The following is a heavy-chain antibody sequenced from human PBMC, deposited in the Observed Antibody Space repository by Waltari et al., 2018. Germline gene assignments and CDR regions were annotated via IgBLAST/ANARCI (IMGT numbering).Heavy chain of an antibody. J-gene: IGHJ6*02. CDR2: ISAYNGNT. D-gene: IGHD3-3*01. V-gene: IGHV1-18*01. CDR1: GYTFTSYG. Sequence: QVQLVQSGAEVKKPGASVKVSCKASGYTFTSYGIRWVRQAPGQGLEWMGWISAYNGNTNYAQELQGRVTMTTDTSTSTAYMELRSLRSDDTAVYYCAREYGTTMFGVVTPTYYYGMDVWGQGTTVTVSS. CDR3: AREYGTTMFGVVTPTYYYGMDV.